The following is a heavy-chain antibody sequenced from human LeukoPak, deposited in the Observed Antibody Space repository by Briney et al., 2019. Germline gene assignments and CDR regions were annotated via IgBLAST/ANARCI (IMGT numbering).Heavy chain of an antibody. D-gene: IGHD5-18*01. Sequence: PGGSLRLSCAASGFTFSSYGMHWVRQAPGKGLEWVAVIWYDGSNKYYADSVKGRFTISRDNSKNTLYLQMNSLRAEDTAVYYCAKRGYSYGFDYWGQGILVTVSS. V-gene: IGHV3-33*06. CDR2: IWYDGSNK. CDR3: AKRGYSYGFDY. CDR1: GFTFSSYG. J-gene: IGHJ4*02.